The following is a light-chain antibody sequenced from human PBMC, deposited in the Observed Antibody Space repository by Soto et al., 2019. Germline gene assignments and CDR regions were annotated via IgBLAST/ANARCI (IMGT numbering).Light chain of an antibody. CDR1: ESIRNE. CDR3: QQSFTTPWT. J-gene: IGKJ1*01. Sequence: DIQMTQSPSSLSASLGDRVTITCRPSESIRNELNWFQQRPGKAPRLLIYDTFTLQSGVPSRFSGSVSGTEFSLTISSLQAGDSAIYYCQQSFTTPWTFXQGTKADIK. V-gene: IGKV1-39*01. CDR2: DTF.